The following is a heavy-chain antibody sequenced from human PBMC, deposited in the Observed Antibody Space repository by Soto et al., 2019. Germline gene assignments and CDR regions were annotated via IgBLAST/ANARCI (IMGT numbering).Heavy chain of an antibody. CDR1: GGSISSSSYY. Sequence: PSETLSLTCTVSGGSISSSSYYWGWIRQPPGKGLEWIGSIYYSGSTYYNPSLKSRVTISVDTSKNQFSLKLSSVTAADTAVYYCASQSITMVRGLILVSFDPWGQGTLVTVSS. CDR2: IYYSGST. CDR3: ASQSITMVRGLILVSFDP. D-gene: IGHD3-10*01. V-gene: IGHV4-39*01. J-gene: IGHJ5*02.